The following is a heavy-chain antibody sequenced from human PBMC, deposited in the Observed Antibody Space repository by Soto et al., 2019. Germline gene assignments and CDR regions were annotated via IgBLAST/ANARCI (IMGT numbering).Heavy chain of an antibody. J-gene: IGHJ3*02. CDR2: IYHGGST. D-gene: IGHD3-16*01. V-gene: IGHV4-4*02. CDR3: AGERGSITVRGPFDI. CDR1: SGSISSNNW. Sequence: QVQLQESGPGLVKPSGTLSLTCTVTSGSISSNNWWSWVRQSPGKGLEWIGEIYHGGSTNYNPSRLSRVMLTSGTSRNHSSRRLGCVTAADPAVYYCAGERGSITVRGPFDIGGRGTLVTLSS.